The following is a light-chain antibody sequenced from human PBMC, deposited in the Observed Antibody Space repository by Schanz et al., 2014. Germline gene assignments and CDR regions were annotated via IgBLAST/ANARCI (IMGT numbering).Light chain of an antibody. V-gene: IGLV2-8*01. CDR1: SNDVGGYNY. CDR3: AAWDDSLNGHWV. CDR2: EVS. J-gene: IGLJ3*02. Sequence: QSALTQPASVSGSPGQSITISCTGTSNDVGGYNYVSWYQQHPGKAPKLMISEVSKRPSGVPDRFSGSKSGNTASLTVSGLQAEDEADYYCAAWDDSLNGHWVFGGGTKVTVL.